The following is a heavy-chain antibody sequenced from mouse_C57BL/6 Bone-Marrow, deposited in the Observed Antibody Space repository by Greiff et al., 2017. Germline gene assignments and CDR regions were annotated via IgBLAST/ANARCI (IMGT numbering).Heavy chain of an antibody. J-gene: IGHJ2*01. D-gene: IGHD2-1*01. CDR2: FHPDNDDT. CDR3: ARGGNYGGYYFAY. CDR1: GYTFTAYP. Sequence: VQLQQSGAELVKPGASVKMSCKASGYTFTAYPIEWMKQSHGKSLEWIGNFHPDNDDTKYNEKFKGKATLTVDKSSSTVYLELSRLTSDDSAVYYCARGGNYGGYYFAYWGQGTTLTVSS. V-gene: IGHV1-47*01.